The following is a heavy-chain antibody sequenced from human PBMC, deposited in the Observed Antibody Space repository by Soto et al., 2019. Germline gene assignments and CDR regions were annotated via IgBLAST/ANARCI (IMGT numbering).Heavy chain of an antibody. CDR2: ISGTGGST. Sequence: GGSLRLSCAAFGFTFSTYAMSWVRQAPGKGLEWVSAISGTGGSTYYADSVKGRFTISRDNSKNTLYLQMSSLRAEDTAVYYCAKNWDTTSSSSSHWGQGTLVTVSS. CDR3: AKNWDTTSSSSSH. D-gene: IGHD6-6*01. V-gene: IGHV3-23*01. J-gene: IGHJ4*02. CDR1: GFTFSTYA.